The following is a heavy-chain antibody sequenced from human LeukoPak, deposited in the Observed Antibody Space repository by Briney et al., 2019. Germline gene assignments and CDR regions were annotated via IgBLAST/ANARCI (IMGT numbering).Heavy chain of an antibody. Sequence: GGSLSLSCAASDFTVSFNYMTWVRQAPGKGLEWVSAISGDAGRTYYADSVKGRFTIYRDNSKNTLYLQMNSLGAEDTAVYYCVQDWAWGAFAYWGQGTLVTVSS. CDR2: ISGDAGRT. CDR1: DFTVSFNY. D-gene: IGHD7-27*01. J-gene: IGHJ4*02. CDR3: VQDWAWGAFAY. V-gene: IGHV3-23*01.